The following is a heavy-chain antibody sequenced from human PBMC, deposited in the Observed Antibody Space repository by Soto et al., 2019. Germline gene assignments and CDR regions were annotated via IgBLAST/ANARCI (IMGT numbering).Heavy chain of an antibody. CDR2: TKYSGST. V-gene: IGHV4-31*03. CDR1: GGSISSGGYC. Sequence: QVQLQESGPGLVKPSQTLSLTCTVSGGSISSGGYCWSWIRQHPGKGLEWIGYTKYSGSTYYNPSLKSRVTISVDTSKNRFSLKLRSVTAADTAVYYCARDYGGAWYFDLWGRGTLVTVSS. D-gene: IGHD3-16*01. J-gene: IGHJ2*01. CDR3: ARDYGGAWYFDL.